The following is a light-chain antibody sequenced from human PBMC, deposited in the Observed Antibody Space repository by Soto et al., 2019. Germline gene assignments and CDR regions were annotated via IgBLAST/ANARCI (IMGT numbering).Light chain of an antibody. CDR2: RNN. Sequence: QSALTQPRSVSGSPGQSVTISCTGTSSDVGGYDFVSWYQQHPGKAPKLIIFRNNQRPSGVPDRFSGSKSGTSASLAISGLRSEDEADYYCAAWDDSLSIWVFGGGTKLTVL. CDR3: AAWDDSLSIWV. J-gene: IGLJ3*02. V-gene: IGLV2-11*02. CDR1: SSDVGGYDF.